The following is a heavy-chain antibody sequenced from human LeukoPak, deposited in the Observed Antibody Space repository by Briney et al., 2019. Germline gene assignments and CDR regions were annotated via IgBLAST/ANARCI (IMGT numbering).Heavy chain of an antibody. D-gene: IGHD3-9*01. Sequence: ETLSLTCTVSGGSISSSSYYWGWIRQPPGKGLEWVSSISSSSSYIYYADSVKGRFTISRDNAKNSLYLQMNSLRAEDTAVYYCATPSILTGYYPPDYWGQGTLVTVSS. CDR1: GGSISSSS. CDR2: ISSSSSYI. V-gene: IGHV3-21*01. J-gene: IGHJ4*02. CDR3: ATPSILTGYYPPDY.